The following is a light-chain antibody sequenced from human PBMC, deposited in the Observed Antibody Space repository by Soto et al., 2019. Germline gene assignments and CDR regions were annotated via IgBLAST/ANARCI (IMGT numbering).Light chain of an antibody. CDR3: QQRQYWPPIT. Sequence: SVVAPACTTLAFSPGERDTLSLHVSLNVNSYLAWYQQKPGQAPRLVIYDASNRAPGIPARFSGSGSGTDFTLTISSLEPEDFAVYYCQQRQYWPPITFGQGTRLEIK. V-gene: IGKV3-11*01. CDR1: LNVNSY. J-gene: IGKJ5*01. CDR2: DAS.